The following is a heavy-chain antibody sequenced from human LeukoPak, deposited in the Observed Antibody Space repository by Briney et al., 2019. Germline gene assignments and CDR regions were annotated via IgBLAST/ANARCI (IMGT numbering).Heavy chain of an antibody. CDR3: ARYPTAMVSFDY. CDR1: GGSISSSDDY. Sequence: PSETLSLTCTVSGGSISSSDDYWGWIRQPPGRGLEWLGSIYYSGNTYDNPSLKSRVTISVDTSKNQFARRLSFVTAADTAVYYCARYPTAMVSFDYWGQGTLVTVSS. D-gene: IGHD5-18*01. CDR2: IYYSGNT. V-gene: IGHV4-39*01. J-gene: IGHJ4*02.